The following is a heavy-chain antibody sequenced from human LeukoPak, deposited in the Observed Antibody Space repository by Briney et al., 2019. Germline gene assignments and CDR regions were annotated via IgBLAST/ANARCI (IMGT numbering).Heavy chain of an antibody. CDR3: ARGALSSRKFDP. Sequence: SETLSLTCTVSGGSISSYYWSWIRQPPGKGLEWIGYIYYSGSTNYNPSLKSRVTISVDTSKNQFSLKLSSVTAADTAAYYCARGALSSRKFDPWGQGTLVTVSS. J-gene: IGHJ5*02. V-gene: IGHV4-59*01. D-gene: IGHD6-13*01. CDR2: IYYSGST. CDR1: GGSISSYY.